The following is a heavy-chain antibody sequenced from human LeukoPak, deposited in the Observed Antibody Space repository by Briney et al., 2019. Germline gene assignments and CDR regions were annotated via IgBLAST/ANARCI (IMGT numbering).Heavy chain of an antibody. V-gene: IGHV4-59*08. D-gene: IGHD3-10*01. J-gene: IGHJ4*02. CDR1: GGSISTYY. CDR2: ISYNGYT. CDR3: ARHLDYYGSGSYEF. Sequence: PSETLSLTCAVSGGSISTYYWSWIRQSPGKGLEWIGYISYNGYTNYNPSLNSRVTMSVDTSKSQFSLRLSSVTASDTAVYYCARHLDYYGSGSYEFWGQGTLVTVS.